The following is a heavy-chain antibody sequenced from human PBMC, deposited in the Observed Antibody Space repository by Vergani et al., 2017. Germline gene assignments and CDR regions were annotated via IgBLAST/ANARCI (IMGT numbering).Heavy chain of an antibody. CDR1: GYSISSGYY. CDR3: ARCGGSYYDSSGYLDAFDI. D-gene: IGHD3-22*01. CDR2: IYHSGST. V-gene: IGHV4-38-2*01. Sequence: QVQLQESGPGLVKPSETLSLTCAVSGYSISSGYYWGWIRQPPGKGLEWIGSIYHSGSTYYNPSLKSRVTISVDTSKNQFSLKLSSVTAADTAVYYCARCGGSYYDSSGYLDAFDIWGQGTMVTVSS. J-gene: IGHJ3*02.